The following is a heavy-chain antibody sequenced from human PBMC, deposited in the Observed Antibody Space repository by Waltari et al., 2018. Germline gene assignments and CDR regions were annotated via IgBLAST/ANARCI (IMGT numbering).Heavy chain of an antibody. CDR3: ARGDCSSTSCYSLES. V-gene: IGHV3-30*01. D-gene: IGHD2-2*01. J-gene: IGHJ1*01. Sequence: VHLVESGGGVVRSGKHLRLSCGASGSTIKDYARHWVRQAPGKELEWVSVISSDGTNKYYADSVKGRFTISRDNSGGTLYLQMNSLRPQDTAIYFCARGDCSSTSCYSLESWGHGTLVTVS. CDR2: ISSDGTNK. CDR1: GSTIKDYA.